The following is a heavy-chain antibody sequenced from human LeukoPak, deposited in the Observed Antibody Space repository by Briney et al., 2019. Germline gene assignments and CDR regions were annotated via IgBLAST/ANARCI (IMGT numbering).Heavy chain of an antibody. CDR3: AKGGVFPDYSMDL. CDR1: GFSFSTYG. V-gene: IGHV3-30*18. D-gene: IGHD2-21*01. CDR2: ISYDGSNK. J-gene: IGHJ6*02. Sequence: GGSLRLSCAASGFSFSTYGMHWVRQAPGKGLEWVAVISYDGSNKYNADSLKGRFTISRDNSKNSLYLLMNSLRAEDTALYYCAKGGVFPDYSMDLWGQGTTVTVSS.